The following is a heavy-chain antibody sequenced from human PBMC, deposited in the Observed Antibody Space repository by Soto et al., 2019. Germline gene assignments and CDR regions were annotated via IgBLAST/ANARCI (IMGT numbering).Heavy chain of an antibody. CDR2: ISDDGSNK. D-gene: IGHD3-3*01. CDR3: TKWRNVLRFLEWSSGMEV. Sequence: QPGGSLRLSCAASGFTFSNYGMHWVRQAPGKGLEWVAFISDDGSNKYYADSMKGRFTMSRDNSKRTLYLQMSSLRVEDTAVYYCTKWRNVLRFLEWSSGMEVWGQGTTVTVSS. J-gene: IGHJ6*02. CDR1: GFTFSNYG. V-gene: IGHV3-30*18.